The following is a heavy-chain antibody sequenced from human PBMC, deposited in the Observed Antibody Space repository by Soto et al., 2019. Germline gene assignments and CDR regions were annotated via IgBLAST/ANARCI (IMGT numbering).Heavy chain of an antibody. CDR1: GYTFTSYD. CDR3: AFLGDIVVVPAAMSDAFDI. J-gene: IGHJ3*02. V-gene: IGHV1-8*01. CDR2: MNPNSGNT. D-gene: IGHD2-2*01. Sequence: GASVKVSCKASGYTFTSYDINWVRQATGQGLGWMGWMNPNSGNTGYAQKFQGRVTMTRNTSISTAYMELSSLRSEDTAVYYCAFLGDIVVVPAAMSDAFDIWGQGTMVTVSS.